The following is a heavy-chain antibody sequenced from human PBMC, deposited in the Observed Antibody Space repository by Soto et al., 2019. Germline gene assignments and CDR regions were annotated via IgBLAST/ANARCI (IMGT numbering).Heavy chain of an antibody. CDR3: ARDELSYSYGTDYYYYYGMDV. CDR1: GYTFTSYY. J-gene: IGHJ6*02. Sequence: ASVKVSCKASGYTFTSYYMHWVRQAPGQGLEWMGIINPSGGSTSYAQKFQGRVTMTRDTSTSTVYMELRSLRSDDTAVYYCARDELSYSYGTDYYYYYGMDVWGQGTTVTVSS. D-gene: IGHD5-18*01. CDR2: INPSGGST. V-gene: IGHV1-46*01.